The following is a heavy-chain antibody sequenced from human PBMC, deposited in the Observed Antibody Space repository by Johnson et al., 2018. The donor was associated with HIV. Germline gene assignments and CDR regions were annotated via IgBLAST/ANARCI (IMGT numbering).Heavy chain of an antibody. CDR3: AKDMSSGSYFGEWDHDAFDI. CDR2: VSGSGGTT. D-gene: IGHD1-26*01. V-gene: IGHV3-23*04. J-gene: IGHJ3*02. Sequence: VQLVESGGTLVQPGGSLRVSCVASGFSFSSDVMTWVRQAPGKGLEWVSVVSGSGGTTYYADSVKGRFSISRTNSKNSLYPQMNSLRAEDTALYYCAKDMSSGSYFGEWDHDAFDIWGQGTMVTVSS. CDR1: GFSFSSDV.